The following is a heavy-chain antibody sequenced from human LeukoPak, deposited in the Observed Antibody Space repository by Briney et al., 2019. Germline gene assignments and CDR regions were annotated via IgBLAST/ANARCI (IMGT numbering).Heavy chain of an antibody. D-gene: IGHD3-10*01. CDR2: IIPIFGAA. V-gene: IGHV1-69*05. Sequence: SVKVSCKASGGTFSSYAISWVRQAPGQGLEWMGRIIPIFGAANYAQKFQGRVTITTDESTSTAYMELSSLRSEDTAVYYCARGGGSGSYGFDYWGQGTLVTVSS. CDR3: ARGGGSGSYGFDY. J-gene: IGHJ4*02. CDR1: GGTFSSYA.